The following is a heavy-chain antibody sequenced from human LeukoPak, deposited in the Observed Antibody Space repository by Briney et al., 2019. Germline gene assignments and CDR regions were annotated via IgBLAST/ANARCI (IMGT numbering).Heavy chain of an antibody. D-gene: IGHD3-10*01. CDR3: AKDTHLSYTYYYGSGSSWFDP. CDR1: GFTFSSYS. Sequence: GGSLRLSCAASGFTFSSYSMNWVRQAPGKGLEWVSAISGSGGSTYYADSVKGRFTISRDNSKNTLYLQMNSLRAEDTAVYYCAKDTHLSYTYYYGSGSSWFDPWGQGTLVTVSS. V-gene: IGHV3-23*01. CDR2: ISGSGGST. J-gene: IGHJ5*02.